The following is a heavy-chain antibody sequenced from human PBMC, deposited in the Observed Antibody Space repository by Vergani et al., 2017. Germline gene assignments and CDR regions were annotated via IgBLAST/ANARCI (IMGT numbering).Heavy chain of an antibody. V-gene: IGHV1-18*04. J-gene: IGHJ2*01. D-gene: IGHD6-19*01. CDR1: GYTFTSYG. CDR3: ARAGYSSGWYWYFDL. Sequence: QVQLVQTGAEVKKPGASVKVSCKASGYTFTSYGISWVRQAPRRGLEWMGWISAYNGNTNYAQKLPGRVTMTTDTSTSTAYMELRSLRSDDTAVDYCARAGYSSGWYWYFDLWGRGTLVTVSS. CDR2: ISAYNGNT.